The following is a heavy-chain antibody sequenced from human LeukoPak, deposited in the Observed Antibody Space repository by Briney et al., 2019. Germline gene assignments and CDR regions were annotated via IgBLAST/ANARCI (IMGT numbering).Heavy chain of an antibody. Sequence: SETLSFTGTGSGVSISTFYWSWIGPGPGKGLEWIGHIYYTGSTNYNPSLTRRVTISVDTSKNHFSLKLSSVTAEDTAVYYCARGYSSNWYYFDYWGQGTLVTVSS. D-gene: IGHD6-13*01. CDR1: GVSISTFY. V-gene: IGHV4-59*08. CDR3: ARGYSSNWYYFDY. J-gene: IGHJ4*02. CDR2: IYYTGST.